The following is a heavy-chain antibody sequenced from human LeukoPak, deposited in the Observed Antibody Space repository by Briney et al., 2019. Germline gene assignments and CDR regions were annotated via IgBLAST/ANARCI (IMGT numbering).Heavy chain of an antibody. CDR1: GGSFSGYY. J-gene: IGHJ5*02. Sequence: SETLSLTCAVYGGSFSGYYWSWIRQPPGKGLEWIGEINHSGSTNYNPSLKSRVTISVDTSKNQFSLKLSSVTAADTAVYYCARLVEPHNWFDPWGQGTLVTVSS. D-gene: IGHD2-2*01. V-gene: IGHV4-34*01. CDR3: ARLVEPHNWFDP. CDR2: INHSGST.